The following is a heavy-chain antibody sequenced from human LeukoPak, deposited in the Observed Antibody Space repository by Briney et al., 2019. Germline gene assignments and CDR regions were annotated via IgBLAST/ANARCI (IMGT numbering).Heavy chain of an antibody. Sequence: GGSLRLSCAASGFTLSDYYMSWVRQAPGKGLEWISYIGRSASALYYADSVKGRFTISRDNAKNSLYLQMNSLRAEDTAVYYCAELGITMIGGVWGKGTTVTISS. V-gene: IGHV3-11*04. D-gene: IGHD3-10*02. J-gene: IGHJ6*04. CDR2: IGRSASAL. CDR3: AELGITMIGGV. CDR1: GFTLSDYY.